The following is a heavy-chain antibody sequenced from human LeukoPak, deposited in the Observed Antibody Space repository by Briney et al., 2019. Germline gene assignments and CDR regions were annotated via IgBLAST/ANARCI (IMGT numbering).Heavy chain of an antibody. D-gene: IGHD3-22*01. CDR2: ISGSGGST. Sequence: PGGSLRLSCAASGFTFSSYAMSWVRQAPGKGLEWVSAISGSGGSTYYADSVKGRFTISRDNSKNTLYLQMSSLRAEDTAVYYCAKVRDSSGYYFDYWGQGTLVTVSS. CDR3: AKVRDSSGYYFDY. V-gene: IGHV3-23*01. CDR1: GFTFSSYA. J-gene: IGHJ4*02.